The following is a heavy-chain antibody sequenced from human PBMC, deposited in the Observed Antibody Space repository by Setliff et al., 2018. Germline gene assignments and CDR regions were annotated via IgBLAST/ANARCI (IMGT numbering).Heavy chain of an antibody. J-gene: IGHJ2*01. Sequence: GGSLRLSCAASGFTFSNAWMSWVRQAPGKGLEWVSAIGTAGDTYYPGSVKGRFTISRDNAKNSLFLQMDSLRADDTALYYCATGGGQYYDRWGRGTLVTVSS. D-gene: IGHD3-16*01. CDR3: ATGGGQYYDR. CDR1: GFTFSNAW. V-gene: IGHV3-13*01. CDR2: IGTAGDT.